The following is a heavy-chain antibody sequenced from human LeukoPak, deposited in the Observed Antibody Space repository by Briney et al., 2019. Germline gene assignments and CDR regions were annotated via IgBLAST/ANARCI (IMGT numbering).Heavy chain of an antibody. CDR2: IYYSGST. CDR1: GYSISSGYY. CDR3: ARLPPLRYGGG. V-gene: IGHV4-38-2*01. J-gene: IGHJ4*02. Sequence: SETLSLTCAVSGYSISSGYYWGWIRQPPGKGLEWIGSIYYSGSTYYNPSLKSRVTISVDTSKNQFSLKLSSVTAADTAVYYCARLPPLRYGGGWGQGTLVTVSS. D-gene: IGHD3-9*01.